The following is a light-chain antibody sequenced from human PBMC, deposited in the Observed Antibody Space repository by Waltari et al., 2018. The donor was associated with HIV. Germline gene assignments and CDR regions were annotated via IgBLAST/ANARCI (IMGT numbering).Light chain of an antibody. J-gene: IGKJ5*01. CDR3: QQLNSYPVT. V-gene: IGKV1-9*01. CDR2: AAS. CDR1: QGIRNY. Sequence: DIQLTQSPSFLSASVGDRVTITCRHSQGIRNYLAWYQQKPGSAPKLLIYAASTLQIGVPSRFSGSGSGTEFTLTITSLQAEDSATYYCQQLNSYPVTFGRGTRLEIK.